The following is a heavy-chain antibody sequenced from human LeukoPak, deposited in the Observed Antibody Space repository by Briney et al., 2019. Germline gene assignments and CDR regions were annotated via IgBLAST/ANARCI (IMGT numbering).Heavy chain of an antibody. D-gene: IGHD3-16*01. CDR1: GDSISSISYY. J-gene: IGHJ5*02. Sequence: SETLSLTCTVSGDSISSISYYWSWIRPPPGKGLEWIGYIYYSGNTNYNPSLKSRVTISVDTSKNQFSLEVSSVTAADTAVYYCARHITPWGWFDPWGQGTLVTVSS. CDR3: ARHITPWGWFDP. CDR2: IYYSGNT. V-gene: IGHV4-61*05.